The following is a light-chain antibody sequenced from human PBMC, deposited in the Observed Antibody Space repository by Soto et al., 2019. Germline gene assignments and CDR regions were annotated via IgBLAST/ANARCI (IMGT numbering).Light chain of an antibody. Sequence: QSALTQPASVSGSPGQSITISCTGTSSDVGGYNYVSWYQQHPGTAPKFMIYDVSNRPSGVSNRFSGSKSGNTASLTISGLQAEDVAEYYCSSYTSSSTLVFGGGTQLTVL. J-gene: IGLJ2*01. V-gene: IGLV2-14*01. CDR2: DVS. CDR3: SSYTSSSTLV. CDR1: SSDVGGYNY.